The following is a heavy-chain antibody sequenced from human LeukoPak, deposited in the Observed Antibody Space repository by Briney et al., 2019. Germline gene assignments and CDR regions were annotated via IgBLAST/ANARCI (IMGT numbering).Heavy chain of an antibody. J-gene: IGHJ4*02. D-gene: IGHD1-1*01. CDR3: AKDAGTTRSFYYFDY. CDR2: ISGSGGST. V-gene: IGHV3-23*01. Sequence: GGTLRLSCAASGFTFSSYGMSWVRQAPGKGLEGVSAISGSGGSTYYADTVKGRVTISRDNSKNTLYLQMNSLRAEDTAVYYCAKDAGTTRSFYYFDYWGQGTLVTVSS. CDR1: GFTFSSYG.